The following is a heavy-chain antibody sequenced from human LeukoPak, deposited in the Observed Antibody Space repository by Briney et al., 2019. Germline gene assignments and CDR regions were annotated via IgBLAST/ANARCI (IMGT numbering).Heavy chain of an antibody. J-gene: IGHJ3*02. CDR3: ARGKTTVDAFDI. V-gene: IGHV4-34*01. Sequence: PSETLSLTCAVYGGSFSGYYWSWIRQPPGKGLEWIGEINHSGSTNYNPSLKSRVTISVDTSKNQFSLKLSSVTAADTAVYYCARGKTTVDAFDIWGQGTMVTVSS. CDR1: GGSFSGYY. D-gene: IGHD4-17*01. CDR2: INHSGST.